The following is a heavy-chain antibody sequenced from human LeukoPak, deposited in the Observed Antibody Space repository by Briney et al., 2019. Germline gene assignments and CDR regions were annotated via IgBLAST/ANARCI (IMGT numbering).Heavy chain of an antibody. D-gene: IGHD6-13*01. J-gene: IGHJ4*02. V-gene: IGHV3-23*01. CDR2: ISGSGGST. Sequence: GGSLRLSCAASGFTFSSYAMSWVRQAPGKGLEWVSAISGSGGSTYYADSVKGRFTISRDNSKNTLYLQMNSLRAEDTAVYYCATLWGQQLVGHVPFDYWGQGTLVTVSS. CDR1: GFTFSSYA. CDR3: ATLWGQQLVGHVPFDY.